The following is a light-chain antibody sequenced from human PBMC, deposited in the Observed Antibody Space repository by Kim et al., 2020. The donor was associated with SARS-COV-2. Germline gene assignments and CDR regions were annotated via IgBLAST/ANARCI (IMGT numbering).Light chain of an antibody. CDR2: DAS. V-gene: IGKV1-5*01. CDR3: QQYHDWGT. J-gene: IGKJ1*01. CDR1: QSINNW. Sequence: DIQMTQSPSTLSASVGDRVTITCRASQSINNWLAWYQQKPGKAPKLLIYDASSLESGVPSRSSGSGSGTEFTLTISSLQPDDFATYYCQQYHDWGTFGQGTKVDIK.